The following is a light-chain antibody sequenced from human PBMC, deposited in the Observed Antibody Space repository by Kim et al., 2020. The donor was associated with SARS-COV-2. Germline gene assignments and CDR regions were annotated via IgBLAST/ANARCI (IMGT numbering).Light chain of an antibody. CDR1: QTITY. Sequence: EIVLTQSPGTLSLSPGERATLSCRASQTITYLGWYQQKPGQTPRLLIYAASIRATGIPDRFSCSGSGTDFTLTINRLEPEDIAVYYCQQYDYSPWTFGQGTKVDIK. J-gene: IGKJ1*01. CDR3: QQYDYSPWT. CDR2: AAS. V-gene: IGKV3-20*01.